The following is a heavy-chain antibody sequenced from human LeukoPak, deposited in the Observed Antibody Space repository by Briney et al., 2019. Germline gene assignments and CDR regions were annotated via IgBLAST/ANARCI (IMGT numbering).Heavy chain of an antibody. CDR2: MNPKSGDT. CDR1: GYIFIDYE. J-gene: IGHJ6*03. V-gene: IGHV1-8*02. Sequence: ASVKVSCKTSGYIFIDYEISWVRQAPGQGLEWMGWMNPKSGDTGYEQKFQGRITITGDSSISTVYMELSSLRSEDTALYYCARGRYMDVWGKGTTVTVSS. CDR3: ARGRYMDV.